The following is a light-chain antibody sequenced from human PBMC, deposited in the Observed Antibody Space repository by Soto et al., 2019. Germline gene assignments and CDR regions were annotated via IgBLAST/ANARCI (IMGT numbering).Light chain of an antibody. CDR2: DAS. J-gene: IGKJ1*01. V-gene: IGKV3-11*01. Sequence: EIVLTQSPATLSLSPGERAILSCRASQSVSTYLAWYQQTGGQAPRLLIYDASNRATGIPARFGVSGSGTDFSILTSSLVAEDFPVYYCQQRGKSPRTFGEGTKVDIK. CDR1: QSVSTY. CDR3: QQRGKSPRT.